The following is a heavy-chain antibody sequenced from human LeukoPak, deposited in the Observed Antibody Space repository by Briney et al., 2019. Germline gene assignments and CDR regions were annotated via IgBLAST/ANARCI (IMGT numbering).Heavy chain of an antibody. V-gene: IGHV4-39*01. D-gene: IGHD2-8*02. J-gene: IGHJ4*02. CDR2: ISYGRGA. Sequence: PSETLSLTCTVSGDSISSSSHYWGWIRQPPGKGLEWIAIISYGRGAFYNPSLKSRVTRSVDTSKKQFSLTLTSVTAADTAAYYCARRYCSGGICSYFDSWGQGTLVTVSS. CDR3: ARRYCSGGICSYFDS. CDR1: GDSISSSSHY.